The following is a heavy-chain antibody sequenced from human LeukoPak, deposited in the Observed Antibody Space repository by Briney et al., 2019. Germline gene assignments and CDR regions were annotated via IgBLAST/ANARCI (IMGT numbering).Heavy chain of an antibody. V-gene: IGHV3-30*02. CDR2: IRFDGSNK. J-gene: IGHJ4*02. Sequence: GGSLRLSCAASGFTFSSYGMHWVRQAPGKGLEWVAFIRFDGSNKYYADSVKGRFTISRDNSKNTLYLQMNSLRAEDTAVYYCAKDRGYSTTWNLFDYWGQGTLVAVSS. CDR1: GFTFSSYG. CDR3: AKDRGYSTTWNLFDY. D-gene: IGHD6-13*01.